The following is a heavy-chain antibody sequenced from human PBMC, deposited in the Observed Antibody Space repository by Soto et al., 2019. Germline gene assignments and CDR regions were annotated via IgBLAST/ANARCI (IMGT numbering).Heavy chain of an antibody. D-gene: IGHD2-15*01. V-gene: IGHV3-7*03. CDR2: IKPDGSDK. J-gene: IGHJ5*02. CDR1: GFTFSNYW. CDR3: ARDQTPIWFDP. Sequence: PGGSLRLSCAASGFTFSNYWMSWVRQAPGKGLEWVANIKPDGSDKYYVDSVKGRFTISRDNARNSLYLQMNTLRAEDTAVYYCARDQTPIWFDPWGQGTLVTVS.